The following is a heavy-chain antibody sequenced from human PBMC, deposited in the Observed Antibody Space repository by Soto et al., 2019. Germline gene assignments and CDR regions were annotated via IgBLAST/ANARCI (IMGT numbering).Heavy chain of an antibody. CDR2: IYHSGST. V-gene: IGHV4-4*02. J-gene: IGHJ5*02. Sequence: SETLSLTCIVSGGSVSSSNWCSWVRQPPGKGLEWIGEIYHSGSTTYNPSLKSRATISVDKSENQFSLRLKSVTAADTAVYYCASVGSDYDNSGYYLPWGPGTLVTVSS. CDR1: GGSVSSSNW. CDR3: ASVGSDYDNSGYYLP. D-gene: IGHD3-22*01.